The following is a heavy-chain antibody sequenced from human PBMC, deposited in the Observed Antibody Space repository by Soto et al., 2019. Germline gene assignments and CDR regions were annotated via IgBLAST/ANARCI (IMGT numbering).Heavy chain of an antibody. CDR2: IYYSGST. Sequence: PSETLSLTCTVSGGSISSYYWSWIRQPPGKGLEWIGYIYYSGSTNYNPSLKSRVTISVDTSKNQLSLKLSSVTAADTAVYYCAREHPYYDFWSGYLYGMDVWGQGTTVTVSS. CDR3: AREHPYYDFWSGYLYGMDV. J-gene: IGHJ6*02. D-gene: IGHD3-3*01. CDR1: GGSISSYY. V-gene: IGHV4-59*01.